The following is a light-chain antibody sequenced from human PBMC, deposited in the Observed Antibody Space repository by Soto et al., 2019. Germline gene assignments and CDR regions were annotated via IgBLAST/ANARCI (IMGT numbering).Light chain of an antibody. V-gene: IGKV1-5*01. CDR1: QSISSW. Sequence: DIQMTQSPSTLSASVGDIVTITCRASQSISSWLAWYQKKPGKAPKLLIYDASSLESGVPSRFSGSGSGTEFTLTISSLQPEDFATYYCQHADSFPLITFGQGTRLEIK. CDR3: QHADSFPLIT. CDR2: DAS. J-gene: IGKJ5*01.